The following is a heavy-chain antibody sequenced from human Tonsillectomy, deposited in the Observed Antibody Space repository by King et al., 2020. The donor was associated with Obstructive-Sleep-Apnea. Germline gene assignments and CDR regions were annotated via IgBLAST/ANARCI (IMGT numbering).Heavy chain of an antibody. CDR3: ATVAVATATYFFDY. D-gene: IGHD4-17*01. V-gene: IGHV1-2*02. CDR2: INPNSGGT. Sequence: QLVQSGAEVKKPGASVKVSCKASGYTFTGYHIHWVRQAPGQGLEWMGWINPNSGGTNYAQKFQGRVTMTRDTSICTAYMELSRLRSDDTAVYYCATVAVATATYFFDYWGQGTLVTVSS. J-gene: IGHJ4*02. CDR1: GYTFTGYH.